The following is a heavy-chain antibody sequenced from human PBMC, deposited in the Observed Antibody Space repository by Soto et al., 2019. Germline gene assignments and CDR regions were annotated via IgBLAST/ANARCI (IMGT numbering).Heavy chain of an antibody. CDR1: GFTFSEYS. V-gene: IGHV3-64D*06. CDR2: ISSDGDIT. CDR3: VKVSTFYDILTGYYSTNFFDP. D-gene: IGHD3-9*01. J-gene: IGHJ5*02. Sequence: VASRIISCSASGFTFSEYSMHWVRPAPGKGLQYVSTISSDGDITYYADSVKGRFTISRDNSKNTLYLQMNSLRPEDTAVYYCVKVSTFYDILTGYYSTNFFDPWGQGTLVTLSS.